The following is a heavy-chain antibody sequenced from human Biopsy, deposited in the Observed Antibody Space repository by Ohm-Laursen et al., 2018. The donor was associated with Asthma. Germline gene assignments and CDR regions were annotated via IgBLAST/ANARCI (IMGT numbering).Heavy chain of an antibody. CDR1: PFTFGDYC. J-gene: IGHJ1*01. CDR2: IKHDGSEK. V-gene: IGHV3-7*01. CDR3: ARTFHFWSPYHAEHYQL. D-gene: IGHD3-3*01. Sequence: SLRLSCAASPFTFGDYCMSWVRQVPGQGLEWVANIKHDGSEKNHVDSLKGRFTISRDDAKNLLFLQMDSLRAEDTAVYYCARTFHFWSPYHAEHYQLWGQGTLVTVSS.